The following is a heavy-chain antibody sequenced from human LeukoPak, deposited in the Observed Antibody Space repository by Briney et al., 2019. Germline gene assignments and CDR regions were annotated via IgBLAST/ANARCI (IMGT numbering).Heavy chain of an antibody. CDR2: IYYSGST. CDR3: ARQLGGGWYYDY. V-gene: IGHV4-39*01. CDR1: GGPASSSGYY. Sequence: PSETLSLTCTVSGGPASSSGYYWVWIRQPPGQGLEFIGNIYYSGSTYYDPSLKSRVTMSVDTSKNQFSLKLSSVTAADTAVYYCARQLGGGWYYDYWGQGTLVTVSS. J-gene: IGHJ4*02. D-gene: IGHD6-19*01.